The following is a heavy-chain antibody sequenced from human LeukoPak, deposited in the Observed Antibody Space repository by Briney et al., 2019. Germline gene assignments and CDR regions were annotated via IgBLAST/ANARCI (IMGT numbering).Heavy chain of an antibody. D-gene: IGHD3-16*02. Sequence: ASVKVSCKASGYTFTSYGISWVRQAPGQGLEWMGWISAYNGNTNYAQKLQGRVTMTTDTSTSTAYMELRSLRSDDTAVYYRARDGLMITFGGVIVRSWFDPWGQGTLVTVSS. J-gene: IGHJ5*02. CDR1: GYTFTSYG. V-gene: IGHV1-18*01. CDR3: ARDGLMITFGGVIVRSWFDP. CDR2: ISAYNGNT.